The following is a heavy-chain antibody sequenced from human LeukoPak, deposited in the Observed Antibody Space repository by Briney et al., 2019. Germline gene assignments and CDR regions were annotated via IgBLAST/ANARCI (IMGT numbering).Heavy chain of an antibody. CDR1: GYTFTSYG. Sequence: ASVKVSCKASGYTFTSYGISWVRQAPGQVLVWMGWISAYNGNTNYAQKLQGRVTMTTDTSTSTAYMELRSLRSDDTAVYYCARGLRYYRSATRYFDYWGQGTLVTVSS. V-gene: IGHV1-18*01. D-gene: IGHD3-10*01. J-gene: IGHJ4*02. CDR3: ARGLRYYRSATRYFDY. CDR2: ISAYNGNT.